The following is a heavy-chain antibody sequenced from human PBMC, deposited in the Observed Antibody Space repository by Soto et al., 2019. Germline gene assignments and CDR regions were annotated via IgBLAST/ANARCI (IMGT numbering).Heavy chain of an antibody. J-gene: IGHJ5*02. V-gene: IGHV3-30-3*01. CDR2: ISYDGSNK. D-gene: IGHD3-22*01. Sequence: GGSLRLSCAASGFTFSSYAMHWVRQAPGKGLEWVAVISYDGSNKYYADSVKGRFTISRDNSKNTLYLQMNSLRAEDTAVYYCARTGPEPSGDSRNGWFDPWGQGTLVTVSS. CDR3: ARTGPEPSGDSRNGWFDP. CDR1: GFTFSSYA.